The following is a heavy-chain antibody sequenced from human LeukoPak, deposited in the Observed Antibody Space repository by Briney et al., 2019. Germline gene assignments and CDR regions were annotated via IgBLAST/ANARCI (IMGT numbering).Heavy chain of an antibody. CDR2: IYSGGST. V-gene: IGHV3-53*01. D-gene: IGHD4-17*01. CDR1: GFTFSSYD. J-gene: IGHJ4*02. Sequence: GGALRLSCAASGFTFSSYDMTWVRQAPGKGLECISVIYSGGSTDYADSVKGRLTISRDNSKNTLYLQMNSLRAEDTAVYYCARVVDHDYGDYYLDYWGQGILVTVSS. CDR3: ARVVDHDYGDYYLDY.